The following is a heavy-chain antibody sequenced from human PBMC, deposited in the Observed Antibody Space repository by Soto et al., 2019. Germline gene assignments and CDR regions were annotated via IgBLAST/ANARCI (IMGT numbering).Heavy chain of an antibody. J-gene: IGHJ6*02. CDR2: IIPIFGTA. CDR1: GGTFSSYA. CDR3: ARDLRGRCWSGYYGPYYYGMDV. D-gene: IGHD3-3*01. Sequence: QVQLVQSGAEVKKPGSSVKVSCKASGGTFSSYAISWVRQAPGQGLEWMGGIIPIFGTANYAQKFQGRVTITAGESTSTAYMELSNLRSEEAAVYYCARDLRGRCWSGYYGPYYYGMDVWGQGTTVTVSS. V-gene: IGHV1-69*12.